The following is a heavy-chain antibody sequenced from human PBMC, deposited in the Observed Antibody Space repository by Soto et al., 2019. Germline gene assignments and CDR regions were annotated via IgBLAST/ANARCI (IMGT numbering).Heavy chain of an antibody. CDR2: ISYDGSNK. CDR1: GFTFSSYG. CDR3: AKDVRLYYYDSSGSIDP. J-gene: IGHJ5*02. Sequence: PGGSLRLSCAASGFTFSSYGMHWVRQAPGKGLEWVAVISYDGSNKYYADSVKGRFTISRDNSKNTLYLQMNSLRAEDTAVYYCAKDVRLYYYDSSGSIDPWGQGTLVTV. D-gene: IGHD3-22*01. V-gene: IGHV3-30*18.